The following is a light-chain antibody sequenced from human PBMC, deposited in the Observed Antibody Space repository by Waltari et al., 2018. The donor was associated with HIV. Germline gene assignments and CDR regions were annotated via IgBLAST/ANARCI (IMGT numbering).Light chain of an antibody. J-gene: IGLJ2*01. CDR1: STDSRFYQY. V-gene: IGLV2-14*03. CDR3: ASNRLDYTLI. CDR2: DIN. Sequence: QSALTQPASVSGFLGQSINISCTGISTDSRFYQYVSWYQQHPGKIPRLIIFDINNRPSGVSDHFSGSRSGNSASLTFSGLQSGDEAHYYCASNRLDYTLIFGG.